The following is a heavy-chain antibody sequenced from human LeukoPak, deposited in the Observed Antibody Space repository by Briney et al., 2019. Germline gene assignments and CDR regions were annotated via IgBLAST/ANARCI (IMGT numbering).Heavy chain of an antibody. Sequence: ASVKVSCKASGYTFTGYYMNWVRQAPGQGLEWMGWINPNSGGTNYAQKFQGRVTMTRDTSISTAYMELSRLRSDDTAVYYCARDGLSYGSGLDYWGQGTLVTVSS. CDR1: GYTFTGYY. V-gene: IGHV1-2*02. CDR2: INPNSGGT. J-gene: IGHJ4*02. CDR3: ARDGLSYGSGLDY. D-gene: IGHD3-10*01.